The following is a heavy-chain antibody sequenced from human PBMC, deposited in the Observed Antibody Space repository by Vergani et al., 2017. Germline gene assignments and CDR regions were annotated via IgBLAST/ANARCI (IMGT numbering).Heavy chain of an antibody. V-gene: IGHV1-69*18. J-gene: IGHJ4*02. Sequence: QVQLVQSGAEVKKPGSSVKVSCKASGGTFSSYAISWVRQAPGQGLEWMGRIIPIFGTANYAQKFQGRVTITADESTSTAYMELSSVTAADTAVYYCARRGTAAPSYLEYYFDYWGQGTLVTVSS. CDR2: IIPIFGTA. D-gene: IGHD6-13*01. CDR1: GGTFSSYA. CDR3: ARRGTAAPSYLEYYFDY.